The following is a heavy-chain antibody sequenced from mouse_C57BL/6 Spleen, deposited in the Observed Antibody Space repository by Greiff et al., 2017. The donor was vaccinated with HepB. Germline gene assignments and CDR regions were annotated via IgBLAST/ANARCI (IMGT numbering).Heavy chain of an antibody. V-gene: IGHV1-74*01. D-gene: IGHD3-2*02. J-gene: IGHJ4*01. Sequence: QVQLQQPGAELVKPGASVKVSCKASGYTFTSYWMHWVKQRPGQGLEWIGRIHPSDSDTNYNQKFKGKATLTVDKSSSTAYMQLSSLTSEDSAVYYCAIKTAQASYYAMDYWGQGTSVTVSS. CDR1: GYTFTSYW. CDR3: AIKTAQASYYAMDY. CDR2: IHPSDSDT.